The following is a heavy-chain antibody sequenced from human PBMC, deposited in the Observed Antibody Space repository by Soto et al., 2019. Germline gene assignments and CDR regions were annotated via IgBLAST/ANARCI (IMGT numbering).Heavy chain of an antibody. CDR2: VDPGDSDS. CDR3: AKPLNGFYWLFEY. V-gene: IGHV5-51*01. J-gene: IGHJ4*01. D-gene: IGHD1-1*01. Sequence: EVQLVQSGAEVKKPGESLKISCKCSGYYFPSHWIAGVRQPPGKGLEYMGMVDPGDSDSRYSPSFQGQVSISADKYTNTAYLQLSSLKAADTAMYYCAKPLNGFYWLFEYWGQGTLVTVSS. CDR1: GYYFPSHW.